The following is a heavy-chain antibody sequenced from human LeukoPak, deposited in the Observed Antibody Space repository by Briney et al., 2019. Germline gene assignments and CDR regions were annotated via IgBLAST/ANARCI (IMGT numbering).Heavy chain of an antibody. CDR2: IKKDGSEK. CDR3: AKDQGVLLWFGEFPYFDY. V-gene: IGHV3-7*01. CDR1: GFTFSSYW. D-gene: IGHD3-10*01. Sequence: GGSLRLSCAASGFTFSSYWMSWVRQAPGKGLEWVANIKKDGSEKYYVDSVKGRFTISRDNAKNSLYLQMNSLRAEDTAVYYCAKDQGVLLWFGEFPYFDYWGQGTLVTVSS. J-gene: IGHJ4*02.